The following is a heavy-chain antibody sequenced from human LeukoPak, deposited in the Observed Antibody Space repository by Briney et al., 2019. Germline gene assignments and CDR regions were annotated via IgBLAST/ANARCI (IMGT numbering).Heavy chain of an antibody. Sequence: PGGSLRLSCAASGFTFSSYAMYWVRQAPGKGLEYVSAISSNGGSTYYANSVKGRFTISRDNSKNTLYLQMGSLRAEDMAVYYCARAWYMDVWGQGTTVTVSS. CDR3: ARAWYMDV. J-gene: IGHJ6*02. CDR2: ISSNGGST. V-gene: IGHV3-64*01. D-gene: IGHD6-13*01. CDR1: GFTFSSYA.